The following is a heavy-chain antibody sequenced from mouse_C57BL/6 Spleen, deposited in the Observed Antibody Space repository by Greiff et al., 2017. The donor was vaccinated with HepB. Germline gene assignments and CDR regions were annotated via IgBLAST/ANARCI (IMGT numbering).Heavy chain of an antibody. J-gene: IGHJ4*01. CDR1: GFNIKDYY. CDR3: TLIYYYVSSLYYAMDY. Sequence: EVQLQQSGAELVRPGASVKLSCTASGFNIKDYYMHWVKQRPEQGLEWIGRIDPEDGDTEYAPKFQGKATMTADTSSNTAYLQLSSLTSEDTAVYYCTLIYYYVSSLYYAMDYWGQGTSVTVSS. D-gene: IGHD1-1*01. V-gene: IGHV14-1*01. CDR2: IDPEDGDT.